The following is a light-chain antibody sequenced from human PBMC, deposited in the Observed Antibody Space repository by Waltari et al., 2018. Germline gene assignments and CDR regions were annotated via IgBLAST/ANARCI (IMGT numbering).Light chain of an antibody. V-gene: IGLV6-57*01. CDR3: QSYDRTNVI. CDR2: EDN. J-gene: IGLJ2*01. Sequence: NFMLTQPPSVSESPGKTVTISCTRSSGSIAGYYVQWFQLRPGNSPTTLIYEDNQRPSGVPDRFSGSIDSSSNSASLTISGLKTEDEADYYCQSYDRTNVIFGGGTKLTVL. CDR1: SGSIAGYY.